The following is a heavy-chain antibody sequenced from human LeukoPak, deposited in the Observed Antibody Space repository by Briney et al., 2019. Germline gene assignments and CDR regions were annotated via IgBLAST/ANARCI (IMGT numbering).Heavy chain of an antibody. CDR3: ARVGHSNHFYYYMDV. CDR1: GYTFAHYE. D-gene: IGHD4-11*01. CDR2: INTYNGKT. Sequence: ASVKVSCKASGYTFAHYEISWVRQAPGQGLEWMGWINTYNGKTNYAQKVQGRVTVTTDTSTSTAYMELRSLISDDTAVYYCARVGHSNHFYYYMDVWGKGTTVTVSS. J-gene: IGHJ6*03. V-gene: IGHV1-18*01.